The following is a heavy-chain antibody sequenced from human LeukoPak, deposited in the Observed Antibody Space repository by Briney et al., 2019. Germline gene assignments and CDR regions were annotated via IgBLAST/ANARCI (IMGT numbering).Heavy chain of an antibody. J-gene: IGHJ4*02. V-gene: IGHV4-31*03. CDR1: GGSISSGGYS. CDR3: ARECSSTSCFDY. CDR2: IYYSGST. D-gene: IGHD2-2*01. Sequence: PSETLSLTCTVSGGSISSGGYSWSWIRQHPGKGLEWIGYIYYSGSTYYNPSLKSRVTISVDTSKNQFSLKLNSVTAADTAVYYCARECSSTSCFDYWGQGTLVTVSS.